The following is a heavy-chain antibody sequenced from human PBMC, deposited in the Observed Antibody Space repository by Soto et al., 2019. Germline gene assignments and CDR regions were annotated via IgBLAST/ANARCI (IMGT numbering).Heavy chain of an antibody. J-gene: IGHJ6*02. Sequence: GSLRLSCAASGFTFDDYTMHWVRQAPGKGLEWVSLISWDGGSTYYADSVKGRFTISRDNSKNSLYLQMNSLRTEDTALYYCAKDIARYYYGMDVWGQGTTVTVSS. CDR1: GFTFDDYT. CDR3: AKDIARYYYGMDV. CDR2: ISWDGGST. V-gene: IGHV3-43*01.